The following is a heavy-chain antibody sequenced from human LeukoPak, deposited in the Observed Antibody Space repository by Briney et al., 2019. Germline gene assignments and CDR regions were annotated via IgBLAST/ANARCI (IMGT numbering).Heavy chain of an antibody. J-gene: IGHJ4*02. CDR2: IYYSGST. D-gene: IGHD6-19*01. V-gene: IGHV4-59*08. Sequence: PSETLSLTCTVSGGSLSNYYWSWIRQPPGKGLEWIGYIYYSGSTDYNPSLKSRVTISVDKSKNQFSLKLRSVTAADAAVYYCARHFFTGWYYFDFWGQGTLVTVSS. CDR3: ARHFFTGWYYFDF. CDR1: GGSLSNYY.